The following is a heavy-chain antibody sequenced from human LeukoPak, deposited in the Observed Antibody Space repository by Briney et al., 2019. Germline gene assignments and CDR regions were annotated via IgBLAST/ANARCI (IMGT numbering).Heavy chain of an antibody. D-gene: IGHD3-3*01. CDR2: ISGIVGRP. V-gene: IGHV3-23*01. J-gene: IGHJ6*02. CDR3: AKSRRITIFGVVITDYYYYGMDV. CDR1: GLTFSRYA. Sequence: PGGSLRLSCAASGLTFSRYAMSGVRQAPGKGLQWVSGISGIVGRPYCADPVKGRFTITKDNSKKKPYLKMNSLRAEDTAVYYFAKSRRITIFGVVITDYYYYGMDVWGQGTTVTVSS.